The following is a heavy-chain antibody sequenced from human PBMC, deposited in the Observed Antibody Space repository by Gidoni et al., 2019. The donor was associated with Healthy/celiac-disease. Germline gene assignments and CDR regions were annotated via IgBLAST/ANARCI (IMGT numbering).Heavy chain of an antibody. CDR1: GFTFSSSA. CDR2: ISGSGGST. CDR3: AKDRGGMSSSSAYYFDY. Sequence: EVQLLESGGGLVQPGGSLRLSCAAAGFTFSSSAMSWVRQAPGKGLEWVSAISGSGGSTYYADSVKGRFTISRDNSKNTLYLQMNSLRAEDTAVYYCAKDRGGMSSSSAYYFDYWGQGTLVTVSS. J-gene: IGHJ4*02. V-gene: IGHV3-23*01. D-gene: IGHD6-6*01.